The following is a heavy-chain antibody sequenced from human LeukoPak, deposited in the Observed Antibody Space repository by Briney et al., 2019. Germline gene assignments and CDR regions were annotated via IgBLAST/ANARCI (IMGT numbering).Heavy chain of an antibody. V-gene: IGHV4-59*01. CDR2: ICYSGST. D-gene: IGHD4-17*01. J-gene: IGHJ4*02. CDR1: GHSISTYY. CDR3: ASARMTTVTEFDY. Sequence: SETLSLTCTVSGHSISTYYWSWIRQPPGKGLEWIGYICYSGSTNYNPSLKSRVTISVDTSKNQFSLKLRSVTAADTAVYYCASARMTTVTEFDYWGQGTLVTVSS.